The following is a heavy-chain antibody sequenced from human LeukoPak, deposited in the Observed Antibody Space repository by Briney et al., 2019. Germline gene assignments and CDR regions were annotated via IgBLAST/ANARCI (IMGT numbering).Heavy chain of an antibody. V-gene: IGHV1-18*01. Sequence: VSVKVSCKGSGYIFSVYGFSWVRQAPGQGLEWLGWISAYNRNTDYAQKFQGRVTMTTDTSTTTAYMELKSLRSDDTAVYYCARGSSIRTWIDSWGQGTQVTVSS. J-gene: IGHJ5*01. CDR2: ISAYNRNT. CDR3: ARGSSIRTWIDS. D-gene: IGHD6-6*01. CDR1: GYIFSVYG.